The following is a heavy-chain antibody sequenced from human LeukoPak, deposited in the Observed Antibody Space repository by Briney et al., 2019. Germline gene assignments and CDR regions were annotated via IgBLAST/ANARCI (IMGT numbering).Heavy chain of an antibody. CDR2: INQDGSEK. D-gene: IGHD6-13*01. V-gene: IGHV3-7*01. J-gene: IGHJ1*01. CDR3: ARESTAGYNSSWYGFRN. Sequence: GGSLRLSCAASGFTFSGYWMSWVRQAPGKGLEWVANINQDGSEKYYVDSVKGRFTISRDNAKNSLFLQVGSLRVEDTAVYYCARESTAGYNSSWYGFRNWGQGTLVSASS. CDR1: GFTFSGYW.